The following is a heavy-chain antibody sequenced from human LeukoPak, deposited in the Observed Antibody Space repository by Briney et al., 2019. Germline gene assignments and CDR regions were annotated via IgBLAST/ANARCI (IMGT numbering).Heavy chain of an antibody. J-gene: IGHJ6*02. V-gene: IGHV3-53*01. CDR2: IYSGGST. Sequence: GGSLRLSCAASGFTVSSNYMSWVRQAPGKGLEWVSVIYSGGSTYYADSVKGRFTISRDNSKNTLYLQMNSLRAEDTAVYYCTNSEATYYYGMDVWGQGTTVTVSS. CDR1: GFTVSSNY. D-gene: IGHD1-1*01. CDR3: TNSEATYYYGMDV.